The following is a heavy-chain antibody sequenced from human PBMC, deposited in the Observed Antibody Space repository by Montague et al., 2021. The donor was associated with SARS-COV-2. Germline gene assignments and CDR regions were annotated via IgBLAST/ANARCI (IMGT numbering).Heavy chain of an antibody. Sequence: CAISGDSVSSNSAAWNWIRQSPSRGLEWLGRTYYRSKWYNDYAVSVKSRITINPDTSKNQFSLQLNSVTPENTAVYYCARQPLGYDFVYYYYGMDVWGQGTTVTVSS. CDR1: GDSVSSNSAA. CDR2: TYYRSKWYN. V-gene: IGHV6-1*01. J-gene: IGHJ6*02. D-gene: IGHD5-12*01. CDR3: ARQPLGYDFVYYYYGMDV.